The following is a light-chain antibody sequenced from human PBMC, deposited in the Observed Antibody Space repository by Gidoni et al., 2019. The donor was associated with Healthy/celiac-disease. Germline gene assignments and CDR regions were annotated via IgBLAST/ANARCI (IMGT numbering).Light chain of an antibody. CDR1: KLGDKY. J-gene: IGLJ2*01. CDR3: QAWDSSTVV. Sequence: SYALTQPPSVSLSPGQTASITCSGDKLGDKYACWYQQTPGQSPVLVIYQDSKRPSGIPERFSGSNSGNTATLTISGTQAMDEADYYCQAWDSSTVVFGGGTKLTVL. V-gene: IGLV3-1*01. CDR2: QDS.